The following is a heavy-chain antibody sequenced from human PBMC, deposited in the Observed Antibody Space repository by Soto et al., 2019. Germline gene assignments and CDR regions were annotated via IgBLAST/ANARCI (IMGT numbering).Heavy chain of an antibody. D-gene: IGHD3-3*01. CDR1: GGSISSSNW. Sequence: SETLSLTCAVSGGSISSSNWWSWVRQPPGKGLEWIGEIYHSGSTNYNPSLKSRVTISVDKSKNQFSLKLSSVTAADTAVYYCARDSRGYYDFWSGMDYYYGMDVWGQGTTVT. V-gene: IGHV4-4*02. CDR2: IYHSGST. CDR3: ARDSRGYYDFWSGMDYYYGMDV. J-gene: IGHJ6*02.